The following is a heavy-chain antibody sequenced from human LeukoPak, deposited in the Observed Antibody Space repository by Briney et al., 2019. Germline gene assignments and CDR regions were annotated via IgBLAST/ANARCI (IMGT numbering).Heavy chain of an antibody. J-gene: IGHJ4*02. V-gene: IGHV3-23*01. CDR3: ALWYSSGYYYVDYFDY. CDR1: GFTFSSYA. D-gene: IGHD3-22*01. Sequence: GGSLRLSCAASGFTFSSYAMSWVRQAPGKGLEWVSAISGSGDSTYYGDSVKGRFTISRDNSKNTLYLQMNSLRAEDTAVYYCALWYSSGYYYVDYFDYWGQGTLVTVSS. CDR2: ISGSGDST.